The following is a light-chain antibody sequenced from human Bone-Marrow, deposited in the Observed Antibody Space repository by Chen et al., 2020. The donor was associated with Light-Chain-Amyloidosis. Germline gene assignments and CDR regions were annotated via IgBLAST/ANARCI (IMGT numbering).Light chain of an antibody. J-gene: IGLJ3*02. CDR2: EDD. Sequence: NFILPQPHSLSEPPGRPVIISCTRSSGSIATNYVQWYQQRPGSSPTTVIYEDDQRPSGVPDRFSGSIDRSSNSASLTISGLKTEDEADYYCQSYQGSSQGVFGGGTKLTVL. CDR3: QSYQGSSQGV. V-gene: IGLV6-57*01. CDR1: SGSIATNY.